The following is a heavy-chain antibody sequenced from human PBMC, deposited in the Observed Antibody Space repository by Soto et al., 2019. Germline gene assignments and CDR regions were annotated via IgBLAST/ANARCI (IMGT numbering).Heavy chain of an antibody. J-gene: IGHJ4*02. CDR1: GYTFTSYD. V-gene: IGHV1-8*01. CDR2: MNPNSGNT. D-gene: IGHD4-17*01. Sequence: QVQLVQSGAEVKKPGASVKVSCKASGYTFTSYDINWVRQATGQGLEWMGWMNPNSGNTGYAQKFQGRVTMTRNTSISTAYMELSSLRSEDTAGDYCARVRDGDYGLDYWGQGTLVTVSS. CDR3: ARVRDGDYGLDY.